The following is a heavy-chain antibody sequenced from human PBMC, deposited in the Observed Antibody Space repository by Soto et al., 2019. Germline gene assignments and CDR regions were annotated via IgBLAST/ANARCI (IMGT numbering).Heavy chain of an antibody. Sequence: QVQLQQWGAGLLKPSETLSLTCAVYGGSFSGYYWSWIRQPPGKGLEWIGEINHSGSTNYNPSLKSRVTLSVDTSKNQFSLKLSSVTAADTAVYYCARGAARSLYNWFDPWGQGTLVTVSS. CDR1: GGSFSGYY. J-gene: IGHJ5*02. CDR2: INHSGST. D-gene: IGHD6-6*01. CDR3: ARGAARSLYNWFDP. V-gene: IGHV4-34*01.